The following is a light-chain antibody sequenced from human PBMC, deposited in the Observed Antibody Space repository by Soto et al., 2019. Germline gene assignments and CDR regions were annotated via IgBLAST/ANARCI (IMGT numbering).Light chain of an antibody. J-gene: IGKJ1*01. V-gene: IGKV3D-20*01. CDR2: GHP. CDR3: QQYGSSPST. Sequence: PVLGPGASSLGHPSVPLAFPDRFSGSGSGTDFTLTISGLEPEDFAVYYCQQYGSSPSTFGQGTKVDIK.